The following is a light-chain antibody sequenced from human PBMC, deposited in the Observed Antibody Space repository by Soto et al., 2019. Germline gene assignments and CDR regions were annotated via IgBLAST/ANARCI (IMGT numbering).Light chain of an antibody. V-gene: IGLV2-11*01. CDR3: CSYAGTYTPVV. CDR2: DVS. J-gene: IGLJ2*01. CDR1: SSDVGGYHY. Sequence: QSALTQPRSVSGSPGQSVTISCDGTSSDVGGYHYVSWYQQYPGKAPKLMISDVSKRPSGVPDRFSGSKSGNTASLTISGLQAEDEAYYYCCSYAGTYTPVVFGGGTKVTAL.